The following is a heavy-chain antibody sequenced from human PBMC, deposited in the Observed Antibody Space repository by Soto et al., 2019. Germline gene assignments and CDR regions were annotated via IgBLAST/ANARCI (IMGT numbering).Heavy chain of an antibody. CDR1: GFTFSDHY. CDR2: IRKKTNSYTT. D-gene: IGHD5-12*01. V-gene: IGHV3-72*01. CDR3: VRVNSAYDYDY. J-gene: IGHJ4*02. Sequence: VQLVESGGGLVQPGGSLRLSCAASGFTFSDHYMDWVRQAPGKGLEWVARIRKKTNSYTTEYAASVKGRFTISRDDSKDSLYVQMNSLKTEDTAVYYCVRVNSAYDYDYWGQGTLVTVSS.